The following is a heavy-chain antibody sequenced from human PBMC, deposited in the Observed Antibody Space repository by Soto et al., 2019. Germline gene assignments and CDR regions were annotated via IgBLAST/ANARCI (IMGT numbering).Heavy chain of an antibody. D-gene: IGHD2-15*01. CDR2: INAGNGNT. CDR1: GYTFTSYA. CDR3: ATAGVASDFDY. J-gene: IGHJ4*02. V-gene: IGHV1-3*01. Sequence: QVQLVQSGAEVKKPGASVKVSCKASGYTFTSYAMHWVRQAPGQRLEWMGWINAGNGNTKYSQNFQGRVTITRDTSASTAYMELSSLRSEDTAVYYCATAGVASDFDYWGQGTLVTVSS.